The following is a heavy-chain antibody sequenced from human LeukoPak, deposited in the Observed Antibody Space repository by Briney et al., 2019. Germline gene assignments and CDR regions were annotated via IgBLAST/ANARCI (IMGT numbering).Heavy chain of an antibody. CDR2: ISTNGIST. J-gene: IGHJ4*02. CDR1: GFTFSTYT. V-gene: IGHV3-64*01. D-gene: IGHD3-22*01. Sequence: PGGSLRLSCAASGFTFSTYTMHWVRQAPGKGLEYVSAISTNGISTYYANSVRGRFTISRDNSKNTLYLQMGSLRAEDMAVYYCARGATYYYDSSGARFDYWGQGTLVTVSS. CDR3: ARGATYYYDSSGARFDY.